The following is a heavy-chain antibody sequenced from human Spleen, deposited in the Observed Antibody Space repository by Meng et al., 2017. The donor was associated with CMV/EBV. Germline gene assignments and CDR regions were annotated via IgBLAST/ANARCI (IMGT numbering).Heavy chain of an antibody. CDR2: IRYDGYNN. J-gene: IGHJ4*02. CDR1: GFTFSNYW. D-gene: IGHD2-2*01. Sequence: GESLKISCAASGFTFSNYWMTWVRQAPGKGLEWVAFIRYDGYNNYYIDSVKGRFTISRDNSKNTLYLQMNSLGPDDTALYFCARTYCSGSICYSPDYWGQGTQVTVSS. V-gene: IGHV3-30*02. CDR3: ARTYCSGSICYSPDY.